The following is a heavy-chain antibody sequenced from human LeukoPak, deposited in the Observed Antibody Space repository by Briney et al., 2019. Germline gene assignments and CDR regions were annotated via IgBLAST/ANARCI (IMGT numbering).Heavy chain of an antibody. J-gene: IGHJ4*02. Sequence: GGPLRLSCAASGFSLKNYWMHWVRQAPGKGLVWVAHMNGDGSGINYADSVKGRFTISRDNAKNTLYLQMNSLRADDTALYYCARETESFDDWGQGTLVTVSS. CDR1: GFSLKNYW. V-gene: IGHV3-74*01. CDR3: ARETESFDD. CDR2: MNGDGSGI.